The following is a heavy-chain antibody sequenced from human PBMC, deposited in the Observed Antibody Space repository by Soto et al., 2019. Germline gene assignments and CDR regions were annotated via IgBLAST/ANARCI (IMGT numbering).Heavy chain of an antibody. CDR3: ARVYALYFDY. CDR1: EFTFSDYY. J-gene: IGHJ4*02. D-gene: IGHD3-16*01. CDR2: ISNTGSSI. V-gene: IGHV3-11*01. Sequence: GGSLRLSCAASEFTFSDYYMSWIRQAPGKGLEWISYISNTGSSIYFTDSVKGRFTISRDNAKNSLYLQMNSLRAEDTAVYYCARVYALYFDYWGQGTLVTVSS.